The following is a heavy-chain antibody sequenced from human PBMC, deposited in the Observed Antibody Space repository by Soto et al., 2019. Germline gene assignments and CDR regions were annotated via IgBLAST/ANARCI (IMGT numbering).Heavy chain of an antibody. CDR2: IYWNDDK. J-gene: IGHJ4*02. Sequence: SGPTLVNPTQTLTLTCTFSGFSLSTSGVGVGWIRQPPGKALEWLALIYWNDDKRYSPSLKSRLTITKDTSKNQVVLTMTNMDPVDTATYYCAHTGEEDYDYAWGSYIYWGQGTLVTVSS. V-gene: IGHV2-5*01. CDR3: AHTGEEDYDYAWGSYIY. CDR1: GFSLSTSGVG. D-gene: IGHD3-16*01.